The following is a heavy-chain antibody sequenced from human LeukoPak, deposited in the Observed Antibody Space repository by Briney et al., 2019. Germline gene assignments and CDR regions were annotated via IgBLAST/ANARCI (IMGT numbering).Heavy chain of an antibody. CDR3: AKGIDTVTTFLDP. J-gene: IGHJ5*02. Sequence: PGGSLRLSCEASGFTFSSSWMNWVRQAPGKGLEWVANIKQDGSLIYYVDSVKGRFTISRDNAKNSMFLQMNSLRAEDTAVYYCAKGIDTVTTFLDPWGQGTLVTVSS. D-gene: IGHD4-17*01. V-gene: IGHV3-7*01. CDR1: GFTFSSSW. CDR2: IKQDGSLI.